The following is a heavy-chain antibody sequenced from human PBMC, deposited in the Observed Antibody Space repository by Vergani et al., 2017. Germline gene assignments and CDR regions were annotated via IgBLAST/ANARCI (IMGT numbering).Heavy chain of an antibody. Sequence: QVQLVESGGGVVQPGRSLRLSCAASGFTFSSYGMHWVRQAPGKGLEWVAVISYDGSNKYYADSVKSRFTISRDNSKNTLYLQMNSLRAEDTAVYYCAKDRGYSYGLGYFDYWGQGTLVTVSS. CDR1: GFTFSSYG. CDR2: ISYDGSNK. CDR3: AKDRGYSYGLGYFDY. D-gene: IGHD5-18*01. V-gene: IGHV3-30*18. J-gene: IGHJ4*02.